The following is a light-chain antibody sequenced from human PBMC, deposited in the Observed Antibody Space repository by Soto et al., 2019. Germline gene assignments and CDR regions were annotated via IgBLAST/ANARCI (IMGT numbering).Light chain of an antibody. J-gene: IGKJ1*01. CDR3: QHYGYPQWT. CDR2: GVS. V-gene: IGKV3-20*01. Sequence: EIVLTQSPGTLSLSPGERATLSCRASQSGRDMYLAWYQQKPGQPARLLIYGVSSRAYGIPDRFSGSGSGTDFTLTISRLEPEDFAVYYCQHYGYPQWTFGQGTKVEIK. CDR1: QSGRDMY.